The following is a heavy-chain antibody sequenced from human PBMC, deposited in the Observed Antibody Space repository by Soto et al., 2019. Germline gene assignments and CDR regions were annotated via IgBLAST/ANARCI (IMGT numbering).Heavy chain of an antibody. J-gene: IGHJ6*02. CDR1: GDSISSSSYY. CDR3: ARQLSYYYGMDV. V-gene: IGHV4-39*01. CDR2: IYYSGST. Sequence: PSETLSLTCTVSGDSISSSSYYWGWIRQPPGKGLEWIGSIYYSGSTYYNPSLKSRVTISVDTSKNQFSLKLSSVTAADTAVYYCARQLSYYYGMDVWGQGTTVTVSS.